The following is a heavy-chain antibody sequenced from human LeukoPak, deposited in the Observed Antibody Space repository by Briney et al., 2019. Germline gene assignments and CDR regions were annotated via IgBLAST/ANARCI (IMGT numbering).Heavy chain of an antibody. CDR3: VKAYSSSTDAFDV. V-gene: IGHV3-23*01. CDR1: GFTFSTYA. Sequence: GGSLRLSCAASGFTFSTYAMSWVRQAPGKGLEWVSGISSSGGSTYYADSVKGRFTISRDNSKNTLYLQMNSLRAEDTAGHYCVKAYSSSTDAFDVWGQGTMVTVSS. D-gene: IGHD6-6*01. J-gene: IGHJ3*01. CDR2: ISSSGGST.